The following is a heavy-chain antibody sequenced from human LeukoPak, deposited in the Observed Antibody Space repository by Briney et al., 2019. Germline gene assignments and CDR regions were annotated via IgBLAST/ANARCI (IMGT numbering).Heavy chain of an antibody. J-gene: IGHJ3*02. V-gene: IGHV4-59*08. CDR1: GGSISSYY. D-gene: IGHD6-19*01. CDR2: IYYSGST. Sequence: KSSETLSLTCTVSGGSISSYYWSWIRQPPGKGLEWIGYIYYSGSTNYNPSLKSRVTISVDTSKNQFSLKLSSVTAADTAVYYCARVKYSSGWSTADAFDIWGQGTMVTVSS. CDR3: ARVKYSSGWSTADAFDI.